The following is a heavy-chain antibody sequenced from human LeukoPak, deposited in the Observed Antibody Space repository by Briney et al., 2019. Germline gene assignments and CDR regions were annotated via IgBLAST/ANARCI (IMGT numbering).Heavy chain of an antibody. CDR2: IYYSGRT. J-gene: IGHJ6*03. D-gene: IGHD3-10*01. V-gene: IGHV4-59*01. Sequence: SETLSLTCTVSDGSFRSYYWSWIRQPPGRGLEWIGYIYYSGRTNYNPSLKSRVTMSVDTSKNQFSLKLSSVTAADTAVYYCARVEEGYGSGRRENYYYYYMDVWGKGTTVTISS. CDR3: ARVEEGYGSGRRENYYYYYMDV. CDR1: DGSFRSYY.